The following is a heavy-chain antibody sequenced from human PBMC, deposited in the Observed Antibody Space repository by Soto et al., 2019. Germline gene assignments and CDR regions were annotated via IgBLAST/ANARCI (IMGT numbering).Heavy chain of an antibody. CDR2: TSTGSDT. V-gene: IGHV4-4*07. D-gene: IGHD2-21*02. Sequence: QVQLQESGPGLIKPSETLSLTCNVSGDSVTDYHWSWVRLPSGKGLEWIGRTSTGSDTTNNPSLKRRARMSVDTSQGKVSLIVTALPAADPAVYYCGRAGDSGSAPGYRYNGMDVWGQGMTVTVSS. CDR3: GRAGDSGSAPGYRYNGMDV. CDR1: GDSVTDYH. J-gene: IGHJ6*02.